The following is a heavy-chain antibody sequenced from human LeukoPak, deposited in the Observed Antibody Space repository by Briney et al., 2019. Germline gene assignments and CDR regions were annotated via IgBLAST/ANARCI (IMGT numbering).Heavy chain of an antibody. V-gene: IGHV3-23*01. CDR2: IIAYDRVT. CDR3: AKAPTLNTFAQ. J-gene: IGHJ4*02. CDR1: AFTLNNYA. D-gene: IGHD3-16*01. Sequence: GGSLRLSCEASAFTLNNYAMSWVRQAAGKGLQWVASIIAYDRVTYYADTVKGRFFISRDNARATLSLQMNSLTDDDTAIYYCAKAPTLNTFAQWRQGTLVTVSS.